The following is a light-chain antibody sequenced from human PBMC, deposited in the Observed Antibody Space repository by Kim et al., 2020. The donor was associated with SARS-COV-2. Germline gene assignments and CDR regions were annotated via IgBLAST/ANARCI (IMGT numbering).Light chain of an antibody. CDR3: AAWDDSLRVV. V-gene: IGLV1-47*01. CDR1: SSNIGSNY. J-gene: IGLJ2*01. CDR2: RNN. Sequence: PEQSVTISCSGSSSNIGSNYVYWYQQLPGTAPKLLIYRNNQRPSGVPDRFSGSKSGTSASLAISGLRSEDEADYYCAAWDDSLRVVFGGGTQLTVL.